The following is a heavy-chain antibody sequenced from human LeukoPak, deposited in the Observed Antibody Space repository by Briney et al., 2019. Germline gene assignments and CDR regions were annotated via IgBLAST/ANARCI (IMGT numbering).Heavy chain of an antibody. CDR1: GFTFSNSA. Sequence: GGSLRLSCAASGFTFSNSAISWVRQAPGKGLEWLSAINNWDNKACYADSVSGRFTASRDSSKNTVCLQMNSLKAEDTAIYYCAKEHGVWPLNWFDPWGQGTLVTVSS. CDR3: AKEHGVWPLNWFDP. V-gene: IGHV3-23*01. CDR2: INNWDNKA. J-gene: IGHJ5*02. D-gene: IGHD2-8*01.